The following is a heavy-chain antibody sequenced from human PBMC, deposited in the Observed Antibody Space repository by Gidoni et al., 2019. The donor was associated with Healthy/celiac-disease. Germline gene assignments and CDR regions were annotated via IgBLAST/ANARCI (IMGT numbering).Heavy chain of an antibody. J-gene: IGHJ4*02. CDR3: AKAFRDSSGWYGLDY. CDR1: GFTFSSYG. Sequence: QVQLVESGGGVVQPGRSLRLSCAASGFTFSSYGMHWVRQAPGKGLEWVAVISYDGSNKYYADSVKGRFTISRDNSKNTLYLQMNSLRAEDTAVYYCAKAFRDSSGWYGLDYWGQGTLVTVSS. CDR2: ISYDGSNK. D-gene: IGHD6-19*01. V-gene: IGHV3-30*18.